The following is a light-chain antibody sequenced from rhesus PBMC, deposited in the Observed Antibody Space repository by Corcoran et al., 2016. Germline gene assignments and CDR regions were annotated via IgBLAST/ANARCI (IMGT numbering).Light chain of an antibody. CDR1: QGISSW. V-gene: IGKV1-18*01. Sequence: DIQMTQSPSSLSASVGDKVTITCRASQGISSWLAWYQQKPGKAPKLLLYASSSLQSGVPSRFSGSGAGTDYTLPISSLQPEDFATYYCQQGYNTPYSFGQGTKVEIK. CDR3: QQGYNTPYS. J-gene: IGKJ2*01. CDR2: ASS.